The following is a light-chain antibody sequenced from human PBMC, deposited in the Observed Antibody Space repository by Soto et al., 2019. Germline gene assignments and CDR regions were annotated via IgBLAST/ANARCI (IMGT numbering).Light chain of an antibody. V-gene: IGLV2-14*01. J-gene: IGLJ1*01. CDR2: EVT. CDR3: SSYTNISTRACV. Sequence: QSALTQPASVSGSPGQSITISCTGTSGDIGSYNRVSWYQQHPGKAPKLIIYEVTDRPSGVSNRFSGSKSGNTASLTISGSQAEEEAEYYCSSYTNISTRACVFGTGTKLTVL. CDR1: SGDIGSYNR.